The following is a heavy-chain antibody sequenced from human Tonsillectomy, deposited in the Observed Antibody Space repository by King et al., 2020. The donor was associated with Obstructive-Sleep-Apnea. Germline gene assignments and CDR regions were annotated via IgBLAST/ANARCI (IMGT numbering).Heavy chain of an antibody. J-gene: IGHJ2*01. CDR2: LYSDGST. Sequence: VQLVESGGGLVQPGGSLRLSCAAPGFIVSRNYMSWVRQAPGKGLEWVSVLYSDGSTYYADSVKGRFTISRDNSKNTVYLQMNSLRAEDTAVYFCARDRVELWSYWYFDLWGRGTLVSVSS. V-gene: IGHV3-66*01. CDR1: GFIVSRNY. D-gene: IGHD5-18*01. CDR3: ARDRVELWSYWYFDL.